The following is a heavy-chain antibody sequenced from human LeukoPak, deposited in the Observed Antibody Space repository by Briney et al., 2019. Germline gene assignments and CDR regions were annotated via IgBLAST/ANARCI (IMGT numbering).Heavy chain of an antibody. CDR2: ITYDGIRT. V-gene: IGHV3-74*01. D-gene: IGHD4-17*01. CDR1: VCTFSSFW. J-gene: IGHJ4*02. CDR3: ATLFTVIYDY. Sequence: GGSLRLSCAASVCTFSSFWMHWVRQAPGKGRVWVSRITYDGIRTSHADSVRDRFTISRDNSKNTLYLQMNSLRAEDTAVYYCATLFTVIYDYWGQGTMVTVSS.